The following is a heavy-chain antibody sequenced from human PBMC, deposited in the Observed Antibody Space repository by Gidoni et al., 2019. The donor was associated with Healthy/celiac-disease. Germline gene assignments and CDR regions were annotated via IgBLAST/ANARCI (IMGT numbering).Heavy chain of an antibody. CDR3: ARWGGRGLSLDY. Sequence: QVQLVQSGAEVKKPGASVNVSCKASGYTFTGYYMHWVRQAPGQGLEWMGRINPNSGGTNYAKKFQGRVTMTRDTSISTAYMELSRLRSDDTAVYYCARWGGRGLSLDYWGQGTLVTVSS. J-gene: IGHJ4*02. V-gene: IGHV1-2*06. CDR2: INPNSGGT. CDR1: GYTFTGYY. D-gene: IGHD3-16*01.